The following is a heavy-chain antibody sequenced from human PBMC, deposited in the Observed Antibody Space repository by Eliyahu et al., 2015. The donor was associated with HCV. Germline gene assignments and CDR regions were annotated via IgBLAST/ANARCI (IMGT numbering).Heavy chain of an antibody. CDR2: IIPIFGTA. D-gene: IGHD3-3*01. CDR3: ARVGTQYYDFWSGYSPGDY. V-gene: IGHV1-69*01. J-gene: IGHJ4*02. Sequence: LEWMGGIIPIFGTANYAQKFQGRVTITADESTSTAYMELSSLRSEDTAVYYCARVGTQYYDFWSGYSPGDYWGQGTLVTVSS.